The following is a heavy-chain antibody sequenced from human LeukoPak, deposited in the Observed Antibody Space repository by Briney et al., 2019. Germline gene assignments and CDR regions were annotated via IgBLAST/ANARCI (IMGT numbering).Heavy chain of an antibody. V-gene: IGHV1-2*02. D-gene: IGHD5-24*01. J-gene: IGHJ4*02. CDR2: INPDSGGT. CDR1: GYTFTGYY. Sequence: ASVKVSCKASGYTFTGYYMHWVRQAPGQGLEWMGWINPDSGGTNYAQKFQGRVTMTRDTSISTAYMELSRLRSDDTAVYYCARQDMEMTDFDYWGQGTLVTVSS. CDR3: ARQDMEMTDFDY.